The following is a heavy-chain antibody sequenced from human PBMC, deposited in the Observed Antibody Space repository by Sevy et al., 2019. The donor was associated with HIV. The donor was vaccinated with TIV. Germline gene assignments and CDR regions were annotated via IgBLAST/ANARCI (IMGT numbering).Heavy chain of an antibody. CDR1: GFTFSSYA. V-gene: IGHV3-30-3*01. Sequence: GGSLRLSCAASGFTFSSYAMHWVRQAPGKGLEWVAVISYDGSNKYYADSVKGRFTISRDNSKNTLYLQMNSLRAEDTAVYYCVSASPPGYVTIFGVPVYYYYGMDVWGQGTTVTVSS. D-gene: IGHD3-3*01. CDR3: VSASPPGYVTIFGVPVYYYYGMDV. J-gene: IGHJ6*02. CDR2: ISYDGSNK.